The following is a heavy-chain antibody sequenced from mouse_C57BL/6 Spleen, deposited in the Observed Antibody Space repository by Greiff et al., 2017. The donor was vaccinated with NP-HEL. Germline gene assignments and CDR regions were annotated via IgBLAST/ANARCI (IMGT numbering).Heavy chain of an antibody. J-gene: IGHJ2*01. D-gene: IGHD1-2*01. CDR2: ISYSGST. CDR1: GYSITSGYG. Sequence: EVKLLESGPGLVKPSQSLSLTCTVTGYSITSGYGWNWIRQGPGNKREWMGDISYSGSTNYNPSLKSRISITRDTSKNQFFLQLNSVTTEDTATYYCARTARIKYWGQGTTLTVSS. V-gene: IGHV3-2*02. CDR3: ARTARIKY.